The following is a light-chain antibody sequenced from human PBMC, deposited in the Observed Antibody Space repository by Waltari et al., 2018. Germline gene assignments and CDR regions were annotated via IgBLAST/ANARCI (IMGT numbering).Light chain of an antibody. Sequence: DIQMTQSPSSLSASVGDRVTITCRASQSISAYLNWYQQKSDKAPKLLIYAASSLQSGVPSRFSGSGSGTDFTLTISSLQPEDFATYYCQQSFSTPLTCGGGTKVEI. CDR3: QQSFSTPLT. J-gene: IGKJ4*01. CDR2: AAS. CDR1: QSISAY. V-gene: IGKV1-39*01.